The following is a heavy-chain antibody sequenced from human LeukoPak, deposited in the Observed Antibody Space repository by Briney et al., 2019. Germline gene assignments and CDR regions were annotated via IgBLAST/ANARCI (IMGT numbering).Heavy chain of an antibody. J-gene: IGHJ4*02. V-gene: IGHV4-59*01. CDR3: ARGTRPLKAAAVDHFDY. CDR2: IYYSGST. D-gene: IGHD6-13*01. CDR1: GGSISSYY. Sequence: SETLSLTCTVSGGSISSYYWSWIRQPPGKGLEWIGYIYYSGSTNYNPSLKSRVTISVDTSKNQFSLKLSSVTAADTAVYYCARGTRPLKAAAVDHFDYWGQGTLVTVSS.